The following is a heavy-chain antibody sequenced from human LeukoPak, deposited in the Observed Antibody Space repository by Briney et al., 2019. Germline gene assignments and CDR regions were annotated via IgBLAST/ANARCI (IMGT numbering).Heavy chain of an antibody. Sequence: ASVKVSCKASGYTFTSYGISWVRQAPGQGLEWMGWISAYNGNTNYAQKLQGRVTMTTDTSTSTAYMELRSLRSDDTAVYYCAIALYYYGSGSYYNWGQGTLVTVSS. V-gene: IGHV1-18*01. D-gene: IGHD3-10*01. CDR3: AIALYYYGSGSYYN. CDR2: ISAYNGNT. J-gene: IGHJ4*02. CDR1: GYTFTSYG.